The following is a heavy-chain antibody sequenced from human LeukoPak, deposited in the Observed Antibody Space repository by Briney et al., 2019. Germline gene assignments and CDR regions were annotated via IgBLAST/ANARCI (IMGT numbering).Heavy chain of an antibody. D-gene: IGHD5-18*01. CDR3: ARGGYSYGPNYYMDV. J-gene: IGHJ6*03. V-gene: IGHV3-23*01. CDR1: GFTFSSYS. Sequence: GGSLRLSCAASGFTFSSYSMNWVRQAPGKGLEWVSAISGSGGSTYYADSVKGRFTISRDNSKNTLYLQMNSLRAEDTAVYYCARGGYSYGPNYYMDVWGKGTTVTISS. CDR2: ISGSGGST.